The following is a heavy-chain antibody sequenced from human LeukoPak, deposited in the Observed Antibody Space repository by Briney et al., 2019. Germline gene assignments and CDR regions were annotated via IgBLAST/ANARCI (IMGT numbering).Heavy chain of an antibody. CDR2: ISGSGGST. CDR3: ASSAPLWFGELHRGYYYYYGMDV. CDR1: GFTFSSYA. Sequence: GGSLRLSCAASGFTFSSYAMSWVRQAPGKGLEWVSAISGSGGSTYYADSVKGRFTISRDNSKNTLYLQMNSLRAEDTAVYYCASSAPLWFGELHRGYYYYYGMDVWGQGTTVTVSS. D-gene: IGHD3-10*01. V-gene: IGHV3-23*01. J-gene: IGHJ6*02.